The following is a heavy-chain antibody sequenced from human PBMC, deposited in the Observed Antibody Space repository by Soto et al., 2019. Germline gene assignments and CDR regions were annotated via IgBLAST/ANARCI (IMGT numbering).Heavy chain of an antibody. Sequence: QITLKESGPTLVKPTQTLTLTCTFSGFSLSTSGVGVGWIRQPPGKALEWLALIYWDDDKRYSPSLKRRLTITKDTSKNQVVLTMTNMDPVDTATYYCAHTSPNGDAFDIWGQGTMVTVSS. J-gene: IGHJ3*02. CDR3: AHTSPNGDAFDI. V-gene: IGHV2-5*02. CDR2: IYWDDDK. CDR1: GFSLSTSGVG. D-gene: IGHD7-27*01.